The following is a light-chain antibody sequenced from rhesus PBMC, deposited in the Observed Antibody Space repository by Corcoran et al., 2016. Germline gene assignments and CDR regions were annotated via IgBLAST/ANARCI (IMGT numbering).Light chain of an antibody. V-gene: IGKV1-22*01. Sequence: DIQMTQSPSSLSASVGDTVTITCRASQSISSWLAWYQQKPGKAPKLLNYKASTLQSGVPSRFSGSGSGTDFNLSISSLQSEDFATYYCQQYSSSPFTFGPGTKLDIK. J-gene: IGKJ3*01. CDR3: QQYSSSPFT. CDR2: KAS. CDR1: QSISSW.